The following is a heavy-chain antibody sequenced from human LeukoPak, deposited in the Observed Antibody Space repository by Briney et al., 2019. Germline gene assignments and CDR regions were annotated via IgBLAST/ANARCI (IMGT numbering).Heavy chain of an antibody. CDR1: GGSISSYY. Sequence: PSETLSLTCTVSGGSISSYYWSWIRQPPGKGLEWIGYIYYSGSTNYNPSLESRVTISVDTSKNQFSLKLSSVTAADTAVYYCARDRDYGSGSWGYYYYYMDVWGKGTTVTVSS. CDR2: IYYSGST. D-gene: IGHD3-10*01. CDR3: ARDRDYGSGSWGYYYYYMDV. V-gene: IGHV4-59*01. J-gene: IGHJ6*03.